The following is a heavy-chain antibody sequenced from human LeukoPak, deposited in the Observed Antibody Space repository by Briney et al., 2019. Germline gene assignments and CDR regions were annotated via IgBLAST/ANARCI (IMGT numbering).Heavy chain of an antibody. Sequence: GGSLRLSCAASGFTFSSYAMHWVRQAPGKGLEWVAVISYDGSNKYYADSVKGRFTISRDNSKNTLYPQMNSLRAEDTAVYYCARGSSGRHGDYWGQGTLVTVSS. D-gene: IGHD3-10*01. V-gene: IGHV3-30-3*01. CDR3: ARGSSGRHGDY. CDR2: ISYDGSNK. J-gene: IGHJ4*02. CDR1: GFTFSSYA.